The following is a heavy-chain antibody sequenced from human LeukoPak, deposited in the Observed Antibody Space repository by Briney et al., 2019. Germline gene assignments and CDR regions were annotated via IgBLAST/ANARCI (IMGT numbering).Heavy chain of an antibody. Sequence: GGSLRLSCAASGFTFSSYGMHWVRQAPGKGLEWVAFIRYGGSNKYYADSVKGRFTISRDSSKNTLYLQMNSLRAEDTAVYYCAKEYDILAGYYAFDIWGQGTMVTVSS. CDR3: AKEYDILAGYYAFDI. D-gene: IGHD3-9*01. J-gene: IGHJ3*02. CDR1: GFTFSSYG. CDR2: IRYGGSNK. V-gene: IGHV3-30*02.